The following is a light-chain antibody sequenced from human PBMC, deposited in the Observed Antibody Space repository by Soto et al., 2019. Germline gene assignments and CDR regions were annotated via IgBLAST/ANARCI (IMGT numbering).Light chain of an antibody. CDR2: SNN. V-gene: IGLV1-44*01. Sequence: QSVLTQPPSASGTPGPRVTISFSGGSSNIGDNTVNWYQQLPGTAPKLLIYSNNQRPSGVPDLFSGSKSGTSASLAISGLQSEYEADYYCAAWDDRLFWVFGGGTTLTVL. CDR3: AAWDDRLFWV. CDR1: SSNIGDNT. J-gene: IGLJ3*02.